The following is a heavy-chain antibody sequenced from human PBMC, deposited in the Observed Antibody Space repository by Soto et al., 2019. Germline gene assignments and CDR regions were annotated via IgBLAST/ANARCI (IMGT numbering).Heavy chain of an antibody. Sequence: GGSLRLSWAASGFRFSDYSMNWVRQAPGRGLEWVSYISSSSFTIHYADSVEGRFAISRDNAKNSLYLQMNSLRVEDTAVYYCARDYHDFWSGHFDYWGQGALVTVSS. D-gene: IGHD3-3*01. CDR1: GFRFSDYS. J-gene: IGHJ4*02. CDR2: ISSSSFTI. CDR3: ARDYHDFWSGHFDY. V-gene: IGHV3-48*01.